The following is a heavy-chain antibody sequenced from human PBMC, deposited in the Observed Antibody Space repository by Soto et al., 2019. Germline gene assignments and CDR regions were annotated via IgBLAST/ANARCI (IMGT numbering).Heavy chain of an antibody. Sequence: QVQLVESGGGVVQPGRSLRLSCAASGFTFSSYGMHWVRQAPGKGLEWVAVIWYDGSNKYYADSVKGRFTISRDNSKNTLYLQMNSLRAEDTAVYYCARGATYSSSWYAGAEYFQHWGQGTLVTVSS. J-gene: IGHJ1*01. CDR1: GFTFSSYG. D-gene: IGHD6-13*01. V-gene: IGHV3-33*01. CDR3: ARGATYSSSWYAGAEYFQH. CDR2: IWYDGSNK.